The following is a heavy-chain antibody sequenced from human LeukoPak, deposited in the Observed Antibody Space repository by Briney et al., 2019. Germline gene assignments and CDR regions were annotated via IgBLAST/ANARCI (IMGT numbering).Heavy chain of an antibody. J-gene: IGHJ1*01. D-gene: IGHD3-10*01. CDR2: INNEGTTI. CDR1: GLTFSNSW. V-gene: IGHV3-74*01. Sequence: PGESLRLSCDASGLTFSNSWMHWVRQAPGKGLVWVSRINNEGTTISYADSVKGRFTSSRDNAKNTLYLQMNSLRAEDTAVYNCARVSGWGVNEYYQHWGQGALVTVAS. CDR3: ARVSGWGVNEYYQH.